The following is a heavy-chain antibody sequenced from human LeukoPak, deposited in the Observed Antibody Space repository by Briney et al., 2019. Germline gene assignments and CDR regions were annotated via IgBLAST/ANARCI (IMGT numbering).Heavy chain of an antibody. J-gene: IGHJ4*02. V-gene: IGHV3-74*01. CDR1: GFSFSSSW. D-gene: IGHD3-22*01. Sequence: GGSLRLSCAASGFSFSSSWMHWVRQAPGKGLVWVSRINSDGSSTSYADSVKGRFTISRDNAKNTLYLQMNSLRAEDTAVYYCAKPYYYDSSGYYDDYWGQGTLVTVSS. CDR3: AKPYYYDSSGYYDDY. CDR2: INSDGSST.